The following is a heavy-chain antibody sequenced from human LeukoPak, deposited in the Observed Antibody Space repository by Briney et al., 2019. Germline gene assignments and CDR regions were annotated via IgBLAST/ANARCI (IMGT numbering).Heavy chain of an antibody. Sequence: GASVKVSCKASGYTLTSYAMHWVRQAPGQGLEWMGWINAGNGNTKYSQKFQGRVTITRDTSASTAYMELSSLRSEDTAVYYCARGYYYDSSSPGSLDYWGQGTLVTVSS. V-gene: IGHV1-3*01. CDR3: ARGYYYDSSSPGSLDY. CDR1: GYTLTSYA. D-gene: IGHD3-22*01. J-gene: IGHJ4*02. CDR2: INAGNGNT.